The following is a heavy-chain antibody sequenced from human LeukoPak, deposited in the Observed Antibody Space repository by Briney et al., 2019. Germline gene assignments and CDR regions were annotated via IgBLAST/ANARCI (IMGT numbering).Heavy chain of an antibody. J-gene: IGHJ6*04. CDR1: GYTFTSYG. V-gene: IGHV1-18*04. D-gene: IGHD5-18*01. CDR3: AREKVWGYSYRDGPYYGMDV. Sequence: ASVKVSCKASGYTFTSYGISWVRQAPGQGLEWMGWISAYNGNTNYAQKLQGRVTMTTDTSTSTAYMELRSLRSDDTAVYYCAREKVWGYSYRDGPYYGMDVSGKGTTVTVSS. CDR2: ISAYNGNT.